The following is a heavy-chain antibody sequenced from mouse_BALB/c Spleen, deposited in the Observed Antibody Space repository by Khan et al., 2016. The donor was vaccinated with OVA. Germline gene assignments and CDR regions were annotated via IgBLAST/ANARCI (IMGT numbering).Heavy chain of an antibody. CDR1: GFTFSDYG. D-gene: IGHD1-2*01. CDR3: ARGGGTAPFAY. V-gene: IGHV5-15*02. Sequence: EVELVESGGGLVQPGGSRKLSCAASGFTFSDYGMAWVRQAPGKGPEWVAFISDLAYSIYYADTVTGRFTISRENAKNTLYLEMSSLRSEDTARYYCARGGGTAPFAYWGQGTLVTVSA. J-gene: IGHJ3*01. CDR2: ISDLAYSI.